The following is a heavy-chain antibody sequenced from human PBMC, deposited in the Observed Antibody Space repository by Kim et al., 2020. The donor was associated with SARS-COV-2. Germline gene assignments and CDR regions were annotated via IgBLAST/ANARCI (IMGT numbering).Heavy chain of an antibody. Sequence: GGSLRLSCAASGFTFSSYAMHWVRQAPGKGLEWVAVISYDGSNKYYADSVKGRFTISRDNSKNTLYLQMNSLRAEDTAVYYCAGGTTVVTRSADPWGQGTLVTVSS. D-gene: IGHD4-17*01. CDR2: ISYDGSNK. CDR1: GFTFSSYA. J-gene: IGHJ5*02. V-gene: IGHV3-30*04. CDR3: AGGTTVVTRSADP.